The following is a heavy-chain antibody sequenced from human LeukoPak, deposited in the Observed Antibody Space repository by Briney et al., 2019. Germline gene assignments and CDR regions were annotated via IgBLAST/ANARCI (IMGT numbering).Heavy chain of an antibody. J-gene: IGHJ4*02. CDR3: ARDRDYSNYHFDY. Sequence: ASVKVSCKASGYTFTVYYMHWVRQAPGQGLEWMGWINPKSGGTNYAQKFQGRDTMTRDTSTSTVYMELSSLRSEDTAVYYCARDRDYSNYHFDYWGQGTLVTVSS. V-gene: IGHV1-2*02. CDR1: GYTFTVYY. CDR2: INPKSGGT. D-gene: IGHD4-11*01.